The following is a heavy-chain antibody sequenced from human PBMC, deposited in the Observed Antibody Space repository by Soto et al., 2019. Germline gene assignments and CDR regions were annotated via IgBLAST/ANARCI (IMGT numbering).Heavy chain of an antibody. Sequence: GGSLRLSCAASGFTFSNAWMNWVRQAPGKGLEWVGRIKSKTDGGKTDYAAPVKGRFTISRDDSKNTLYLQMNSLKTEDTAVYYCTTELVGYYDSSGYYAPIDYWGQGTLVTVSS. CDR3: TTELVGYYDSSGYYAPIDY. CDR2: IKSKTDGGKT. CDR1: GFTFSNAW. D-gene: IGHD3-22*01. V-gene: IGHV3-15*07. J-gene: IGHJ4*02.